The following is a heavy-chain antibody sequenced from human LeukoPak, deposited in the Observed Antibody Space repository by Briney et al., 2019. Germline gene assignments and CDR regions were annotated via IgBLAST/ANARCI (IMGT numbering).Heavy chain of an antibody. CDR2: INHSGSI. CDR1: GGSFSGYY. V-gene: IGHV4-34*01. D-gene: IGHD1-26*01. CDR3: ASRRGAKDY. Sequence: SETLSLTCAVYGGSFSGYYWSWIRQPPGKGLEWIGEINHSGSINYNPSLKSRVTISVDTSKNQFSLKLSSVTAADTAVYYCASRRGAKDYWGQGTLVTVSS. J-gene: IGHJ4*02.